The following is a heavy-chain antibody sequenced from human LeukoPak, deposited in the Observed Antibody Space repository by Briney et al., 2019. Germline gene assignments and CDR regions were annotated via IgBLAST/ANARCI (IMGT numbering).Heavy chain of an antibody. CDR3: ARDSSGWSPLDY. Sequence: GSLRLSCVASGVTFSYAWMSWVRQPPGKGLEWIGEINHSGSTNYNPSLKSRVTIPVDTSKNQFSLKLSSVTAADTAVYYCARDSSGWSPLDYWGQGTLVTVSS. V-gene: IGHV4-34*01. D-gene: IGHD6-19*01. CDR2: INHSGST. CDR1: GVTFSYAW. J-gene: IGHJ4*02.